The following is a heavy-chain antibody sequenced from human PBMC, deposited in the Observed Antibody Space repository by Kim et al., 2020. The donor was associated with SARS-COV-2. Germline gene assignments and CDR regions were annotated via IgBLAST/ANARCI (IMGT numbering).Heavy chain of an antibody. V-gene: IGHV3-49*03. Sequence: GGSLRLSCTASGFTFGDYAMSWFRQAPGKGLEWVGFIRSKAYGGTTEYAASVKGRFTISRDDSKSIAYLQMNSLKTEDTAVYYCTTGVVPAAMYLDYWGQGTLVTVSS. J-gene: IGHJ4*02. CDR2: IRSKAYGGTT. D-gene: IGHD2-2*01. CDR3: TTGVVPAAMYLDY. CDR1: GFTFGDYA.